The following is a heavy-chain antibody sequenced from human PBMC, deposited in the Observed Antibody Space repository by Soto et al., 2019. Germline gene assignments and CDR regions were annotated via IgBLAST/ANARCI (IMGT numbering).Heavy chain of an antibody. D-gene: IGHD3-16*02. V-gene: IGHV4-34*01. J-gene: IGHJ6*03. CDR3: ARGTVDDYIWGSYRYTHYYYMDV. CDR2: INHSGST. CDR1: GGSFSGYY. Sequence: PSETLSLTCAVYGGSFSGYYWSWIRQPPGKGLEWIGEINHSGSTNYNPSLKSRVTISVDTSKNQFSLKLSSVTAADTAVYYCARGTVDDYIWGSYRYTHYYYMDVWGKGTTVTVSS.